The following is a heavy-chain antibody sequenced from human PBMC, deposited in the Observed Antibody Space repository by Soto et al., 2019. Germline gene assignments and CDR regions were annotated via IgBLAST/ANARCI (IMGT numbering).Heavy chain of an antibody. V-gene: IGHV1-2*02. CDR1: GYTFTGYY. J-gene: IGHJ5*02. D-gene: IGHD2-2*01. CDR2: INPNSGGT. Sequence: ASVKVSCKASGYTFTGYYMHWVRQAPGQGLEWMGWINPNSGGTNYAQKFQGRVTMTRDTSISTAYMELSRLRSDDTAVYYCARAEIVVAPAAIWFDPWSQGTLVTVSS. CDR3: ARAEIVVAPAAIWFDP.